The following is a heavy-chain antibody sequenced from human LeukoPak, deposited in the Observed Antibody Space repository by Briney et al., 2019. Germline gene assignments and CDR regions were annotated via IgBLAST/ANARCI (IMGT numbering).Heavy chain of an antibody. CDR1: GGSITSSYY. V-gene: IGHV4-39*01. CDR3: ATGRYLRFFDY. D-gene: IGHD3-16*02. Sequence: SGTLSLTCTVSGGSITSSYYWGWIRQPPGKGLEWIGSIYYSGTTYYNPSLKSRVTISVDTSKNQFSLKLSSVTAADTAVYYCATGRYLRFFDYWGQGTLVTVSS. CDR2: IYYSGTT. J-gene: IGHJ4*02.